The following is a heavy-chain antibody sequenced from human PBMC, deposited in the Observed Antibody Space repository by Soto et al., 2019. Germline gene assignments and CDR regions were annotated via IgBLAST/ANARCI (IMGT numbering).Heavy chain of an antibody. CDR1: GFTFGDAW. J-gene: IGHJ5*02. Sequence: VQLVESGGGWVKPGGSLTLSCVASGFTFGDAWMNWVRQAAGKGLEWVGHVKTKSEGETTDYAAPVKGRFTIWRDDSTNTLYLQMNSLKSEDTGKYFCTTLGPSWGQGTQVTGSS. V-gene: IGHV3-15*07. CDR3: TTLGPS. CDR2: VKTKSEGETT.